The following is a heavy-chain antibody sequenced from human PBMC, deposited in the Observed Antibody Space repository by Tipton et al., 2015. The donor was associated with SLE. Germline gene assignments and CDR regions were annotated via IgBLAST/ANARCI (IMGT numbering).Heavy chain of an antibody. CDR3: ARHGSYSSGHFDY. D-gene: IGHD6-25*01. CDR1: GGSFSGYY. V-gene: IGHV4-34*01. Sequence: TLSLTCAVYGGSFSGYYWSWIRQPPGRGLEWLGEINHSGSTNYNPSLKSRVTISVDTPKNQFSLKLTSVTAAATAVYYCARHGSYSSGHFDYWGQGTLVHVSS. CDR2: INHSGST. J-gene: IGHJ4*02.